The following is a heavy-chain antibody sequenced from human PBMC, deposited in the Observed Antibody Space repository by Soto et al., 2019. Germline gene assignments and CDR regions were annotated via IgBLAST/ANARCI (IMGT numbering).Heavy chain of an antibody. CDR2: ISGRGGST. V-gene: IGHV3-23*01. CDR3: AKVGRGAVDGTRYYFDY. D-gene: IGHD6-19*01. Sequence: EVQLLESGGGLVQPGGSLRLSCAASGFTFSSYAMSWVRQAPGKGLVWVSAISGRGGSTYDADSVKGRFTIARDTYKNTLYLQMNSLRAEDTDVYYCAKVGRGAVDGTRYYFDYWGQGTLVTVST. CDR1: GFTFSSYA. J-gene: IGHJ4*02.